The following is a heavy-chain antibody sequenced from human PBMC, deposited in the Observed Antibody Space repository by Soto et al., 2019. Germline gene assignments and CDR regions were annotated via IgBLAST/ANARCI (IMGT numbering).Heavy chain of an antibody. CDR1: GYDFTTYG. D-gene: IGHD1-1*01. V-gene: IGHV1-18*01. J-gene: IGHJ4*02. CDR3: ARGGYGDY. CDR2: ISAHNGNT. Sequence: QVHLVQSGAEVKKPGASVKVSCKGSGYDFTTYGITWVRQAPGQGLEWMAWISAHNGNTDYAQKLQGRVTVTRDTSTRTAYLELRSLRSDDTAVVFCARGGYGDYWGQGALVTVSS.